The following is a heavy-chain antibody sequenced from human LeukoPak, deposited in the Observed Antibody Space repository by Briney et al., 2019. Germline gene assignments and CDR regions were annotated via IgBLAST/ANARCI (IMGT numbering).Heavy chain of an antibody. CDR1: GFIFSDYY. Sequence: GGSLRLSCAASGFIFSDYYMNWIRQAPGKGLEWVSYIGPSGNSIYYADSVKGRFTISRDNAKNSLFLRMNSLRDGDTAVYYCARDLGYGGNPVDSWGQGTLVTVSS. V-gene: IGHV3-11*01. CDR3: ARDLGYGGNPVDS. J-gene: IGHJ4*02. D-gene: IGHD4-23*01. CDR2: IGPSGNSI.